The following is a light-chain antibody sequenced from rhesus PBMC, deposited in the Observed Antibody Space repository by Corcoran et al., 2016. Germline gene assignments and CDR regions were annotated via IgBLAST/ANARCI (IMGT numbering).Light chain of an antibody. CDR1: QRVMNW. CDR3: QQDIRSPLT. Sequence: DIQMTQSPSSLSASVGDTVTISCRASQRVMNWLAWYQQKPGKAPKLLIYRASQLQSGVPSRFSGVGSGTDFNLTISSRQAEDFATYFCQQDIRSPLTFGGGTKGDLK. CDR2: RAS. J-gene: IGKJ4*01. V-gene: IGKV1-22*01.